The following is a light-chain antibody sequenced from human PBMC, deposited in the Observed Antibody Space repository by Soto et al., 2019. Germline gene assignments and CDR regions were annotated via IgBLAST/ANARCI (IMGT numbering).Light chain of an antibody. J-gene: IGLJ2*01. V-gene: IGLV1-44*01. Sequence: QSVLTQPPSASGTPGQRVTISCSGSSSNIGSNTVNWYQQLPGTAPKLLIYSNSLRPSGVPDRFSGSKSGTSASLAISGLQSEDEADYYCAAWDDSLNGLVVFGGGTKLTVL. CDR3: AAWDDSLNGLVV. CDR2: SNS. CDR1: SSNIGSNT.